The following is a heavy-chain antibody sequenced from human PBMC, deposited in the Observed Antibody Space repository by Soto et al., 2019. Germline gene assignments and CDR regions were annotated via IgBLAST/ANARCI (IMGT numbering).Heavy chain of an antibody. CDR1: GFTFSSYS. J-gene: IGHJ6*02. D-gene: IGHD3-22*01. Sequence: PGGSLRLSCAASGFTFSSYSMNWVRKAPGKGLEWVSSISSSSSYIYYADSVKGRFTISRDNAKNSLYLQMNSLRAEDTAVYYCARDEKYYYDSSGYYRTHNTNIYYYYGMDVWGQGTTVTVSS. CDR3: ARDEKYYYDSSGYYRTHNTNIYYYYGMDV. V-gene: IGHV3-21*01. CDR2: ISSSSSYI.